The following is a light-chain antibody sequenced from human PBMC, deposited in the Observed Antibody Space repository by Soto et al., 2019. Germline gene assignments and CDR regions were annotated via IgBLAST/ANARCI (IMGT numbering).Light chain of an antibody. V-gene: IGKV3-15*01. CDR1: QSISSN. CDR3: HQYNKWPPWT. CDR2: RTS. Sequence: MTQFPATVTVCQGDIGTLSFTASQSISSNLAWYQQKPGQAPRLLMFRTSSRATGIPARFSGNGSETEFTLTIDSLQSEDYALYYRHQYNKWPPWTFGQGTKVDIK. J-gene: IGKJ1*01.